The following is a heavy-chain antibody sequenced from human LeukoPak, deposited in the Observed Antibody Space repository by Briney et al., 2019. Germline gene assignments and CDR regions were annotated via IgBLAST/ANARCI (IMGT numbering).Heavy chain of an antibody. V-gene: IGHV1-8*03. J-gene: IGHJ6*03. CDR3: ARAITVVRGVIMPYMDV. CDR2: MNPNSGNT. Sequence: ASVKVSCKASGYTFTKYDINWVRQATGQGLEWMGWMNPNSGNTGYAQRFQGRVTITRNTSITTANMELSSLTSEDTAVYYCARAITVVRGVIMPYMDVWGKGTTVTVSS. CDR1: GYTFTKYD. D-gene: IGHD3-10*01.